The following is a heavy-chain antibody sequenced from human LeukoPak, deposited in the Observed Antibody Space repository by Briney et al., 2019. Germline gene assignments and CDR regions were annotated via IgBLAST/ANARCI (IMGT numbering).Heavy chain of an antibody. Sequence: SETLSLTCTVAGASIIVNYWSCIWQPPGKGLEWIGYVHYTRSTNYNPSLTSRVTISIDTSKNQFSLKLTSVPAANTAVYWCGRTRNDGYNALWGLGTLVTVSS. CDR1: GASIIVNY. V-gene: IGHV4-59*08. CDR2: VHYTRST. J-gene: IGHJ4*02. D-gene: IGHD5-24*01. CDR3: GRTRNDGYNAL.